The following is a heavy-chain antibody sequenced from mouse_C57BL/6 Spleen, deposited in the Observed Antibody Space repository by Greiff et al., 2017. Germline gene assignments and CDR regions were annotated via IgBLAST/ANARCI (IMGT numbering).Heavy chain of an antibody. CDR3: ARSDGSSYFDY. V-gene: IGHV1-81*01. CDR1: GYTFTSYG. CDR2: IYPRSGNT. J-gene: IGHJ2*01. Sequence: VQLQQSGAELARPGASVKLSCKASGYTFTSYGISWVKQRTGQGLEWIGEIYPRSGNTYYNQKFKGKATLTVDKSSSTAYMELRSLTSEDSAVFVGARSDGSSYFDYWGQGTTLTVSS. D-gene: IGHD1-1*01.